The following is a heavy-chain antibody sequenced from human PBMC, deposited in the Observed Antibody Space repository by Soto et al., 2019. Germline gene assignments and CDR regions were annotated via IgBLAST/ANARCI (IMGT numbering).Heavy chain of an antibody. CDR1: GFTFSSYA. Sequence: EVQLLESGGGLVQPGGSLRLSCAASGFTFSSYAMSWVRQAPGKGLERVSVISGSGGSTYYADSVKGRFTISRDNSKNTLNLQMNSLRAEDTAVYYCARRGSGSYYGYWGQGTLVTVSS. CDR2: ISGSGGST. CDR3: ARRGSGSYYGY. V-gene: IGHV3-23*01. D-gene: IGHD1-26*01. J-gene: IGHJ4*02.